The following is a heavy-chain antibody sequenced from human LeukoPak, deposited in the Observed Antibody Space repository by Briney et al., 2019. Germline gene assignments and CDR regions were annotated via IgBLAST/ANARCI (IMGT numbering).Heavy chain of an antibody. V-gene: IGHV3-23*01. CDR3: AKDRQQWLGLFDY. D-gene: IGHD6-19*01. CDR2: ISGSGGST. Sequence: GESLRLSCAASGFTFSSYGMSWVRQAPGKGLEWVSAISGSGGSTYYADSVKGRFTISRDNSKNTLYLQMNSLRAEDTAVYYCAKDRQQWLGLFDYWGQGTLVTVSS. CDR1: GFTFSSYG. J-gene: IGHJ4*02.